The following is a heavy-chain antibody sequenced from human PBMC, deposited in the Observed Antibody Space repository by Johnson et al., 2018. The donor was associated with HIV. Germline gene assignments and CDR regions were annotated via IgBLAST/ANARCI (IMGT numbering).Heavy chain of an antibody. J-gene: IGHJ3*01. CDR3: ARDSTPWGGDYVGYAFDL. CDR1: GFTVSSNY. V-gene: IGHV3-66*01. Sequence: VQLVESGGGLVQPGGSLRLSCAASGFTVSSNYMSWVRQAPGKGLEWVSVIYSGGSTYYADSVKGRFTISRDNSKNTLYLQINSLRAEDTAVYYCARDSTPWGGDYVGYAFDLWGQGTMVTVSS. D-gene: IGHD4-17*01. CDR2: IYSGGST.